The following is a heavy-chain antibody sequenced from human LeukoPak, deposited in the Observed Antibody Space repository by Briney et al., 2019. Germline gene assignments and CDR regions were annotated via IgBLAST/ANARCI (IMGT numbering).Heavy chain of an antibody. J-gene: IGHJ6*02. CDR2: VNRDGSET. V-gene: IGHV3-7*03. Sequence: GGSLRLSCATSGFALSSHWMTWVRQVPGRGPEWVANVNRDGSETYYLDSVKGRFTISKDNAKNSLYLQMNSLRAEDTALYHCTRNNGMDVWGQGTTVIVSS. CDR1: GFALSSHW. CDR3: TRNNGMDV.